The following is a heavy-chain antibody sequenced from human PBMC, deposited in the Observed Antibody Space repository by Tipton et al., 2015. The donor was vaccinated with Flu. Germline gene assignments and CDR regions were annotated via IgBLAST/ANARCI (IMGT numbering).Heavy chain of an antibody. Sequence: LRLACTVSGGSISSSSYYWGWIRQPPGKWLEWIGSIYYSGSTYYNPSLKSRVTISVGTSKNQFSLKLSSVTAADTAVYYCARDTIFGVAHWGQGTLVTVSS. CDR1: GGSISSSSYY. J-gene: IGHJ4*02. V-gene: IGHV4-39*07. CDR2: IYYSGST. CDR3: ARDTIFGVAH. D-gene: IGHD3-3*01.